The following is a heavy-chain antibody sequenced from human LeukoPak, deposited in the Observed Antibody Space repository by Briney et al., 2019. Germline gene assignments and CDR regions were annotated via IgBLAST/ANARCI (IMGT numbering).Heavy chain of an antibody. CDR1: GFTFSSYG. CDR2: IRYDGSNK. CDR3: AKDHSYSSSPNWFDP. J-gene: IGHJ5*02. D-gene: IGHD6-6*01. V-gene: IGHV3-30*02. Sequence: GGSLRLSCAASGFTFSSYGMHWVRQAPGKGLEWVAFIRYDGSNKYYADSVKGRFTISRDNSKNTLYLQMNSLRAEDTAVYYCAKDHSYSSSPNWFDPWGQGTLVTVSS.